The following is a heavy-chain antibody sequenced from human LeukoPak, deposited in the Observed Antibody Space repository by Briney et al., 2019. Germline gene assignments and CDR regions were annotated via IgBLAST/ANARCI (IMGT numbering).Heavy chain of an antibody. CDR2: IYSGGST. Sequence: GGSLRLSCAASGFTVSSSYMTWVRQAPGKGLEWVSVIYSGGSTHYAGSVKGRFTISRDNSKNTVYLQMNSLRAEDTAVYYCARASYSSSWYFDYWGQGTLVTVSS. J-gene: IGHJ4*02. D-gene: IGHD6-13*01. CDR3: ARASYSSSWYFDY. V-gene: IGHV3-66*01. CDR1: GFTVSSSY.